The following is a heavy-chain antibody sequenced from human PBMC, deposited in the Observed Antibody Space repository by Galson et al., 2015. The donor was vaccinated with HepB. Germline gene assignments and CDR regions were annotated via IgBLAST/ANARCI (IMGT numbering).Heavy chain of an antibody. Sequence: SLRLSCAASGFTVSSNYMSWVRQAPGKGLEWVSVIYSGGSTYYADSVKGRFTISRDNSKNTLYLQMNSLRAKDTAVYYCARPGNYDYVWGSYHYGMDVWGQGTTVTVSS. V-gene: IGHV3-53*01. CDR2: IYSGGST. CDR1: GFTVSSNY. D-gene: IGHD3-16*01. J-gene: IGHJ6*02. CDR3: ARPGNYDYVWGSYHYGMDV.